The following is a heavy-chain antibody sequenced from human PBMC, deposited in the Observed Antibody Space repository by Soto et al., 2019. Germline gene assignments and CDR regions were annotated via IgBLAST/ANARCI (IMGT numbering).Heavy chain of an antibody. V-gene: IGHV1-45*02. CDR1: GYTFTYRY. CDR3: ARSRSGSNDAFDI. D-gene: IGHD3-10*01. Sequence: QMQLVQSGAEVKKTGSSVKVSCKASGYTFTYRYLHWVRQAPGQALEWMGWITPFNGNTNYAQKFQDRVTITRDRSMSTGYMELSSLRSEDTAMYYCARSRSGSNDAFDIWGQGTMVTVSS. J-gene: IGHJ3*02. CDR2: ITPFNGNT.